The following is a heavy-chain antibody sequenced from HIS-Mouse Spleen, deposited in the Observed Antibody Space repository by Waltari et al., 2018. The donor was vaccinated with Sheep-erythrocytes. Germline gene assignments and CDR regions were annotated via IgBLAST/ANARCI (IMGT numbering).Heavy chain of an antibody. V-gene: IGHV3-21*01. J-gene: IGHJ3*02. CDR1: GFTFSSYS. CDR3: ARDTGTDAFDI. Sequence: EVQLVESGGGLVKPGGSLRLSCAASGFTFSSYSMNWVRQAPGKGVEWVSSISSSSGYIYYADTVKGRCTISRENAKNSLYRQMSSLRAEDTAVYYCARDTGTDAFDIWGQGTMVTVSS. CDR2: ISSSSGYI. D-gene: IGHD1-1*01.